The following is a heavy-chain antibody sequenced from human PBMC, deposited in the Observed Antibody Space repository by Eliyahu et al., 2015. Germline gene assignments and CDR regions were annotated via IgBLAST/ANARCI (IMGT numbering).Heavy chain of an antibody. CDR1: GYSFISYW. V-gene: IGHV5-51*01. CDR2: VYPDDSQT. Sequence: EVQLVQSGPEVKKPGEPLXIXCKASGYSFISYWIGWGRQEPGKGLEWMGLVYPDDSQTRYSQSLQGQVTISADTSTTTAYLQWSSLKASDTAMYFCARLNAYDAFDIWGQGTLLTVS. J-gene: IGHJ3*02. CDR3: ARLNAYDAFDI. D-gene: IGHD1-1*01.